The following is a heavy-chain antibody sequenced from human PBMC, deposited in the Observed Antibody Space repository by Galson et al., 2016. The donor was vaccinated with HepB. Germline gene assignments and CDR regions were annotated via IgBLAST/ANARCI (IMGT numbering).Heavy chain of an antibody. Sequence: SLRLSCAASGFTFSNYAMHWVRQAPGKGLEWMAVVSYDGRNKYFADSVKGRVSISRDNSNNTLYLQMSSLRPDDTAVYYCARGWSGTYYNGCYFWGQGARVTVSS. CDR2: VSYDGRNK. D-gene: IGHD3-10*01. CDR3: ARGWSGTYYNGCYF. CDR1: GFTFSNYA. J-gene: IGHJ4*02. V-gene: IGHV3-30*04.